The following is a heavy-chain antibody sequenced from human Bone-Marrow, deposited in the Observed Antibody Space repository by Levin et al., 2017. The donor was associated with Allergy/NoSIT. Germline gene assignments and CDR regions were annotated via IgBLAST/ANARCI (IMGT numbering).Heavy chain of an antibody. V-gene: IGHV3-23*01. J-gene: IGHJ4*02. Sequence: HAGGSLRLSCAASGFNFFNYEMSWVRQAPGKGLEWVSGISETADDTYYADSVKGRFTISRDNAKKSLYLQMNSLRAEDTAVYYCVRGWWDRMGYWGQGTLVTVSS. D-gene: IGHD1-26*01. CDR2: ISETADDT. CDR1: GFNFFNYE. CDR3: VRGWWDRMGY.